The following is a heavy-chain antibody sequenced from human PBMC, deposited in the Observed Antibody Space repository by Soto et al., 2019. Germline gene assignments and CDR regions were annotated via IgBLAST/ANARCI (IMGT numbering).Heavy chain of an antibody. D-gene: IGHD3-10*01. CDR3: AKDYGSGGYDLIPFDY. CDR2: ISGSGGST. CDR1: GFTFSSYA. Sequence: GGSLRLSCAASGFTFSSYAMSWVRQAPGKGLEWVSAISGSGGSTYYADSVKGRFTISRDNSKNTLYLQMNSLRAEDTAVYYCAKDYGSGGYDLIPFDYWGQGTLVTVSS. J-gene: IGHJ4*02. V-gene: IGHV3-23*01.